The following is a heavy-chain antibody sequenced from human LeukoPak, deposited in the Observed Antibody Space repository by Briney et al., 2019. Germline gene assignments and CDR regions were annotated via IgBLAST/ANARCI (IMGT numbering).Heavy chain of an antibody. V-gene: IGHV3-66*04. CDR2: IRGDATT. J-gene: IGHJ4*02. CDR3: ARRRGGYGEGEFDY. CDR1: GFTASSKY. Sequence: GGSLRLSCTASGFTASSKYMSWVRQAPGKGLEWVSFIRGDATTAYADSVQGRFTISRDDSKNTLYLQMDSLRVEDTAVYYCARRRGGYGEGEFDYWVQGTLVTVSS. D-gene: IGHD4-17*01.